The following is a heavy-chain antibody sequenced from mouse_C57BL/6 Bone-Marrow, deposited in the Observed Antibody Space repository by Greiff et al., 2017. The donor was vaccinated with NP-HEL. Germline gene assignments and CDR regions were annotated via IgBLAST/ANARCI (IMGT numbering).Heavy chain of an antibody. CDR1: GFTFSSYG. J-gene: IGHJ4*01. Sequence: EVMLVESGGDLVKPGGSLKLSCAASGFTFSSYGMSWVRQTPDKRLEWVATISSGGSYTYYPASVKGRFTISRDNAKNTLYLQMSSLKSEDIAMYYCARHPSYGNYPHYYAMDYWGQGTSVTVSS. CDR2: ISSGGSYT. D-gene: IGHD2-10*01. CDR3: ARHPSYGNYPHYYAMDY. V-gene: IGHV5-6*02.